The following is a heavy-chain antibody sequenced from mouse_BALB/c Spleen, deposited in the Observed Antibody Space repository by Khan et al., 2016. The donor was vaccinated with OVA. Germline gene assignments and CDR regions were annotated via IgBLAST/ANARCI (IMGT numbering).Heavy chain of an antibody. V-gene: IGHV3-2*02. CDR2: ISSSGST. CDR1: GYSITSDYA. J-gene: IGHJ4*01. CDR3: ARDGSRYNYAMDY. Sequence: EVKLLESGPGLVKPSQSLSLTCTVTGYSITSDYAWNWLRQFPGNKLEWMGYISSSGSTNYNPALKSRISITRDTSKNQFFLQLNSVTTEDTATYYCARDGSRYNYAMDYWGQGTSVTVSS. D-gene: IGHD2-3*01.